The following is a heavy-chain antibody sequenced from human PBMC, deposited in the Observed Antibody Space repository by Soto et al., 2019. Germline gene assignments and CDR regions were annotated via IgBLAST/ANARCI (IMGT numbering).Heavy chain of an antibody. CDR3: AREPVAGIWFDY. CDR2: INSYNGNT. J-gene: IGHJ5*01. D-gene: IGHD6-19*01. V-gene: IGHV1-18*01. Sequence: ASVKVSCKASGYTFTSYGISWVRQAPGQGLEWMGWINSYNGNTNYAQKLQGRVTMTTDTSTSTAYMELRSLRSDDTAVYYCAREPVAGIWFDYWGQGTLVTVSS. CDR1: GYTFTSYG.